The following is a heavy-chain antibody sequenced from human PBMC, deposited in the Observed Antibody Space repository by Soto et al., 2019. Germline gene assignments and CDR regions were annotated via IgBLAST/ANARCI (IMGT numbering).Heavy chain of an antibody. D-gene: IGHD3-22*01. Sequence: GGSLRLSWAASGFTFSSYGMHWVRQAPGKGLEWVGNIRQDGSEKNYVDSVKGRFTISRDNAKNSLYLQMNSLRAEDTAVYYCARDYYYDSRGSYAGFEYWGQGTLVTVSS. CDR3: ARDYYYDSRGSYAGFEY. V-gene: IGHV3-7*01. CDR1: GFTFSSYG. J-gene: IGHJ4*02. CDR2: IRQDGSEK.